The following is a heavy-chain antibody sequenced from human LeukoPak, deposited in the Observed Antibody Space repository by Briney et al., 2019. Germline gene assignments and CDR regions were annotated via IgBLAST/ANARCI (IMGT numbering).Heavy chain of an antibody. CDR1: GFTFSSYW. CDR2: IKEDGSEE. J-gene: IGHJ4*02. Sequence: GGPLRLSCAASGFTFSSYWMSWVRQAPGKGLEWVANIKEDGSEECYGDSVKGRFTISRDNARNSLYLQMNSLRAEDTAIYYCARDKARDDLLTGSLFEYWGRGSLVTVSS. V-gene: IGHV3-7*01. CDR3: ARDKARDDLLTGSLFEY. D-gene: IGHD3-9*01.